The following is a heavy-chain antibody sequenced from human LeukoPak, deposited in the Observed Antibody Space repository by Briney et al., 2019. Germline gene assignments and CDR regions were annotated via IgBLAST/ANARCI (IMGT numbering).Heavy chain of an antibody. CDR1: GGSISSGGYY. J-gene: IGHJ3*02. Sequence: TLSLTCTVSGGSISSGGYYWSWIRQHPGKGLEWIGYIYYSGSTYYNPSLKSRVTISVDTSKNQFSLKLSSVTAADTAVYYCARGRSSSWYRQAFDIWGQGTMVTVSS. D-gene: IGHD6-13*01. CDR3: ARGRSSSWYRQAFDI. V-gene: IGHV4-31*03. CDR2: IYYSGST.